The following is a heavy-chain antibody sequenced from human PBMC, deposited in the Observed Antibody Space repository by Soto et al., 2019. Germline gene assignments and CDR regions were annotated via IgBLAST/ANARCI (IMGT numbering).Heavy chain of an antibody. CDR3: ASSALDKYYYDSSGYYGESF. CDR2: ISYDGSNK. V-gene: IGHV3-30-3*01. D-gene: IGHD3-22*01. CDR1: GFTFSSYA. Sequence: GGSLRLSCAASGFTFSSYAMHWVRQAPGKGLEWVAVISYDGSNKYYADSVKGRFTISRDNSKNTLYLQMNSLRAEDTAVYYCASSALDKYYYDSSGYYGESFWGQGT. J-gene: IGHJ4*02.